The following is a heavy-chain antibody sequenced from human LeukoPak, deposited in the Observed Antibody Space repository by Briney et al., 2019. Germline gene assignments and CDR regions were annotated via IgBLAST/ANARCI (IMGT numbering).Heavy chain of an antibody. CDR1: GFTFSSYG. J-gene: IGHJ4*02. Sequence: PGRSLRLSCAASGFTFSSYGMHWVRQAPGKGLEWVAVISYDGSNKYYADSVKGRFTISRDNSKNTLYLQMNSLRAEDTAVYYCVRVNYFDFWGQGTLVTVSS. V-gene: IGHV3-30*03. CDR3: VRVNYFDF. CDR2: ISYDGSNK.